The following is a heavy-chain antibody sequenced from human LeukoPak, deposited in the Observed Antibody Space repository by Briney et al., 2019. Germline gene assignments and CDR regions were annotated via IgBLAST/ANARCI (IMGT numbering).Heavy chain of an antibody. CDR2: FYNSGST. CDR1: GDSISNYY. V-gene: IGHV4-4*07. D-gene: IGHD3-16*01. CDR3: ARVGDYALKD. Sequence: ASETLSLTCTVSGDSISNYYWSWIRQPAGKGLEWIGRFYNSGSTNCNPSLKSRVTMSVDTSKNQFSLKLSSVTAADTAVYYCARVGDYALKDWGQGTLVTVSS. J-gene: IGHJ4*02.